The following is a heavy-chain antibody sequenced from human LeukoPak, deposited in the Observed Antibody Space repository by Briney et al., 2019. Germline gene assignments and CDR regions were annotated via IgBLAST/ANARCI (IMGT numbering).Heavy chain of an antibody. CDR1: GFTFSNYG. J-gene: IGHJ4*02. CDR2: ISYDGSNK. D-gene: IGHD5-18*01. V-gene: IGHV3-30*18. Sequence: GGSLRLSCAASGFTFSNYGMHGVRQAPGKGLEWVAVISYDGSNKHYADSVKGRFTISRDNSKNTLYLQMNSLRAEDTAIHYCAKGRSLGYSYGLLDYWGQGTLVTVSS. CDR3: AKGRSLGYSYGLLDY.